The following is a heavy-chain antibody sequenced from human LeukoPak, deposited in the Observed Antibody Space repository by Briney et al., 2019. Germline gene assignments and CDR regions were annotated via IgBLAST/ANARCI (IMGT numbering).Heavy chain of an antibody. Sequence: GGSLRLSCTASGFTFDAYAMNWVRQAPVKGLEWVSGLTNTGGTKYYADSVKGRFSISRDNSKITVSLQMNSLSADDTAVYYCARSAYLDSSGYYFDFWGQGTLVTVSS. J-gene: IGHJ4*02. D-gene: IGHD3-22*01. V-gene: IGHV3-23*01. CDR3: ARSAYLDSSGYYFDF. CDR2: LTNTGGTK. CDR1: GFTFDAYA.